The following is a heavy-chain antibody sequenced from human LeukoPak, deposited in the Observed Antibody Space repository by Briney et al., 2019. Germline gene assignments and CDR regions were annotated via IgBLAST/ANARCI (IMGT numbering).Heavy chain of an antibody. CDR2: INAGNGNT. CDR3: ARFIAVAVHFDY. J-gene: IGHJ4*02. CDR1: GYTFTSYA. Sequence: ASVKVSCKASGYTFTSYAMHWVRQAPGQRLEWMGWINAGNGNTKYSQKFQGRVTITRDTSASTAYMELSSLRSEDTAVYYCARFIAVAVHFDYWGQGTLVTVSS. D-gene: IGHD6-19*01. V-gene: IGHV1-3*01.